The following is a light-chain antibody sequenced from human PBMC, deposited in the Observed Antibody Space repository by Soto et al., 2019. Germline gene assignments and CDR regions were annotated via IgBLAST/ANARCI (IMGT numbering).Light chain of an antibody. V-gene: IGKV2-30*01. CDR3: MQGTHWPIT. J-gene: IGKJ5*01. Sequence: DVVMTQSPLSLPVTLGQPASISCRSSQSLFYSDGNIYVNWFQQRPGQSPRRLIYQVSNRDSGVPDRFSGSGAGTDFTLKISRVEAEDVGVYYCMQGTHWPITFGQGTRLEIK. CDR2: QVS. CDR1: QSLFYSDGNIY.